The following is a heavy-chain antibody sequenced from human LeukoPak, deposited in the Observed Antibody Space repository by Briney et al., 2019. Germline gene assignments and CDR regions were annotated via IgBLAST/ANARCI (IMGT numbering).Heavy chain of an antibody. CDR3: VSFYETY. CDR1: GSYW. Sequence: GGSLRLSCAASGSYWMHWVRQAPGKGLVWVSHINSDGSWTSYADSVKGRFTISKDNAKNTVYLQMNNPRAEDTAVYYCVSFYETYWGRGTLVTVSS. D-gene: IGHD2/OR15-2a*01. J-gene: IGHJ4*02. V-gene: IGHV3-74*01. CDR2: INSDGSWT.